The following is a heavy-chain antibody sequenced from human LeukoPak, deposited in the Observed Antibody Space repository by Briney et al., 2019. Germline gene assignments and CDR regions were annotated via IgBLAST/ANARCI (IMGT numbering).Heavy chain of an antibody. V-gene: IGHV3-23*01. D-gene: IGHD3-3*01. CDR3: ARAPIFGVVRAFDI. CDR2: ISGSGGST. J-gene: IGHJ3*02. CDR1: GFTFSSYA. Sequence: GGSLRLSCAASGFTFSSYAMSWVRQAPGKGLEWVSAISGSGGSTYYADSVKGRFTISRDSSKNTLYLQMNSLRAEDTAVYYCARAPIFGVVRAFDIWGQGTMVTVSS.